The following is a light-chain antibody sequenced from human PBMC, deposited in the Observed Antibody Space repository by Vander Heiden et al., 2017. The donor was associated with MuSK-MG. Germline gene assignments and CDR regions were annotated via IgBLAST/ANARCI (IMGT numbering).Light chain of an antibody. V-gene: IGKV3-15*01. CDR1: QSVSSN. Sequence: EIVMTQSPATLSVSPGERATLSCRASQSVSSNLAWYQQKPGQAPRLLIYGASTSATGIPARFSGSGSGTEFTLTISILQSEDFAVYYCHQDNNWPRTFGQWTKVEIK. CDR2: GAS. CDR3: HQDNNWPRT. J-gene: IGKJ1*01.